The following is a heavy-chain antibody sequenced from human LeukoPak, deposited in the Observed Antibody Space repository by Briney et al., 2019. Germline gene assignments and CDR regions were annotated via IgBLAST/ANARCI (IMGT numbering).Heavy chain of an antibody. V-gene: IGHV1-8*03. CDR2: MNPNSGNT. Sequence: ASVKVSCKASGYTFTSYDINWVRQATGQGLEWMGWMNPNSGNTGYAQKLQGRVTITRNTSISTAYMELSSLRSEDTAVYYCARGHYRVGPNWFDPWGQGTLVTVSS. D-gene: IGHD3-10*01. J-gene: IGHJ5*02. CDR1: GYTFTSYD. CDR3: ARGHYRVGPNWFDP.